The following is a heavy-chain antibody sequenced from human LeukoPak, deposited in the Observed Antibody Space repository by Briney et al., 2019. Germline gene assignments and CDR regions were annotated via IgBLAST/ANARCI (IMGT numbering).Heavy chain of an antibody. J-gene: IGHJ5*02. V-gene: IGHV1-69*13. CDR3: ARDSTVTTGWFDP. D-gene: IGHD4-17*01. CDR2: IIPIFGTA. Sequence: SVKVPCKASGGTFSSYAISGVRQAPGQGLEWMGGIIPIFGTANYAQRFQGRVTITADESTSTAYVELSSLRSEDTAVYYCARDSTVTTGWFDPWGQGTLVTVSS. CDR1: GGTFSSYA.